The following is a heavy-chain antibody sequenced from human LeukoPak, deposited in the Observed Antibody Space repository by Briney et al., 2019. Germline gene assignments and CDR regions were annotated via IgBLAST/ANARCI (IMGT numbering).Heavy chain of an antibody. CDR1: GYTFTSYD. Sequence: ASVKVSCKASGYTFTSYDINWVRQVTGQGREWMGWMNPNRGKTGYAQKFQGRGTMTRNTSIRTAYMEPSSVRTAGTAMYYCARRKGIQLWNHYMDVWGKGTTVTVSS. D-gene: IGHD5-18*01. J-gene: IGHJ6*03. V-gene: IGHV1-8*01. CDR3: ARRKGIQLWNHYMDV. CDR2: MNPNRGKT.